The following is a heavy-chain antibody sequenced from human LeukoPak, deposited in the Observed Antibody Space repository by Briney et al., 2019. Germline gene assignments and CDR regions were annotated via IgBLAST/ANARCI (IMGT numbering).Heavy chain of an antibody. CDR2: IYYSGST. Sequence: PSETLSLTCTVSGGSISSYYWSWIRQPPGKGLEWIGYIYYSGSTNYNPSLKSRVTISVDTSKNQFSLKVSSVTAADTAVYYCASNYYGSGSLDYCGQGNLVTVSS. J-gene: IGHJ4*02. CDR1: GGSISSYY. CDR3: ASNYYGSGSLDY. V-gene: IGHV4-59*08. D-gene: IGHD3-10*01.